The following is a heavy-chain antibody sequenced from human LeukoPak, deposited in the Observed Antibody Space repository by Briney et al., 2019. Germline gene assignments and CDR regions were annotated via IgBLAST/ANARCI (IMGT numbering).Heavy chain of an antibody. CDR2: IYYSGST. J-gene: IGHJ5*02. D-gene: IGHD3-10*01. CDR1: GGSISSSSYY. Sequence: SETLSLTCTVSGGSISSSSYYWGWIRQPPGKGLEWIGSIYYSGSTYYNPSLKSRVTISVDTSKNQFSLKLSSVTAADTAVYYCAGSMDRGVKGFDPWGQGTLVTVSS. CDR3: AGSMDRGVKGFDP. V-gene: IGHV4-39*01.